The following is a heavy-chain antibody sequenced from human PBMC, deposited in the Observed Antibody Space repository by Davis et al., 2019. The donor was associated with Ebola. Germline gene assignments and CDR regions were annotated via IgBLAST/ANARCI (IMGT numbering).Heavy chain of an antibody. CDR3: TTPGGQDSGYDVFDI. V-gene: IGHV1-46*03. J-gene: IGHJ3*02. CDR2: INPNDGRT. Sequence: ASVKVSCKASGYTFTTYYMHWVRQAPGQWLEWMGMINPNDGRTIYAQKFQGRVTVTMYTSKTTVYMDLSSLRSEDTALYYVTTPGGQDSGYDVFDIWGQGTMVTVSS. D-gene: IGHD5-12*01. CDR1: GYTFTTYY.